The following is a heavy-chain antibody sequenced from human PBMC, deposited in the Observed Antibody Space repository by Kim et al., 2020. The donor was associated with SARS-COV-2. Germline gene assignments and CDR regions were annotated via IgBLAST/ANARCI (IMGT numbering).Heavy chain of an antibody. V-gene: IGHV3-23*01. D-gene: IGHD2-8*01. CDR3: AKDPTISKVRVYLSYMDV. J-gene: IGHJ6*03. CDR1: GFTFSDYA. CDR2: ISGSGYNT. Sequence: GGSLRLSCAVSGFTFSDYAINWVRLAPGRGLEWVASISGSGYNTFYADSVKGRFTISRDNSANTLYLQMNSLRVEDTAVYYCAKDPTISKVRVYLSYMDV.